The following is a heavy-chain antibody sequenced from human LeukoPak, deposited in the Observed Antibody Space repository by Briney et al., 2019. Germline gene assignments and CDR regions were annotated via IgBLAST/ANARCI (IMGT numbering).Heavy chain of an antibody. CDR1: GFTFSSYN. CDR3: ARDSTNWCIDY. D-gene: IGHD6-13*01. CDR2: ISSTSSYI. Sequence: PGGSLRLSCAASGFTFSSYNMNWVRQAPGRGLEWVSSISSTSSYIYYADSVKGRFTISRDNAKNSLYLQMNSLRAEDTAVCFCARDSTNWCIDYWGQGTLVTVSS. J-gene: IGHJ4*02. V-gene: IGHV3-21*01.